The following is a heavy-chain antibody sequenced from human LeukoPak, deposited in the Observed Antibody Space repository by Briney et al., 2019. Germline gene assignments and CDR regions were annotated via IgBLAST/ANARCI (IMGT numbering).Heavy chain of an antibody. CDR3: ARERREGSSWTSWFDP. Sequence: PSETLSLTCTVSGGSISSYYWSWIRQPAGKGLEWIGRIYTSGSTNYNPSLKSRVTMSVDTSKNQFSLKLSSVTAADTAVYYCARERREGSSWTSWFDPWGQGTLVTVSS. J-gene: IGHJ5*02. V-gene: IGHV4-4*07. CDR2: IYTSGST. D-gene: IGHD6-13*01. CDR1: GGSISSYY.